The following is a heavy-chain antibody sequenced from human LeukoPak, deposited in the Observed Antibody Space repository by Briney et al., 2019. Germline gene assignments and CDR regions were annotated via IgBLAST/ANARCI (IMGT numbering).Heavy chain of an antibody. J-gene: IGHJ6*03. CDR3: AIQPPPRRFGELSGAMDV. Sequence: PSETLSLTCAVSGGSISSSNWWSWVRQPPGKGLEWIGEIYHSGSTNYNPSLKSRVTISVDKSKNQFSLKLSSVTAADTAVYYCAIQPPPRRFGELSGAMDVWGKGTTVTVSS. V-gene: IGHV4-4*02. CDR1: GGSISSSNW. CDR2: IYHSGST. D-gene: IGHD3-10*01.